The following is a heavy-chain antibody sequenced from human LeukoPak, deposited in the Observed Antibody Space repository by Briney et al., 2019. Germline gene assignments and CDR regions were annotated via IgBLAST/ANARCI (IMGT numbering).Heavy chain of an antibody. CDR1: GFTFSSYA. Sequence: PGGSLRLSCATSGFTFSSYAMSWVRQAPGKGLEWVSGISGSGGSTYYADSVKGRFTISRDNSKNTLYLQMNSLRAEDTAVYYCANAGTALAELCYWGQGTLVTVSP. V-gene: IGHV3-23*01. CDR2: ISGSGGST. D-gene: IGHD6-13*01. J-gene: IGHJ4*02. CDR3: ANAGTALAELCY.